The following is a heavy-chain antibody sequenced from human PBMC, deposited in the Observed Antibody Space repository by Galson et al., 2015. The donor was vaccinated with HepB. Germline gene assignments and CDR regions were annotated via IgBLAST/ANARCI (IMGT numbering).Heavy chain of an antibody. D-gene: IGHD2-2*01. CDR2: IKQDGSEK. CDR3: ARDLGRGKYHDF. CDR1: GFTFRGYW. V-gene: IGHV3-7*01. J-gene: IGHJ4*02. Sequence: SLRLSCAASGFTFRGYWMSWVRQAPGKGLEWVGNIKQDGSEKYYVNSVRGRFTMSRDNAKNSLDLEMNSLRTEDTAVYYCARDLGRGKYHDFWGQGTLVTVSS.